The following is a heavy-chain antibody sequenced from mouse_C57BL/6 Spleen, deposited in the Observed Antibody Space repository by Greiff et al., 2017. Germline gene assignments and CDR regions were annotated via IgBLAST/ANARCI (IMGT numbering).Heavy chain of an antibody. D-gene: IGHD2-4*01. CDR2: INYDGSST. CDR1: GFTFSDYY. Sequence: EVHLVESEGGLVQPGSSMKLSCTASGFTFSDYYMAWVRQVPEKGLEWVANINYDGSSTYYLDSLKSRFIISRDNAKNILYLQMSSLKSEDTATYYCARYDYDGDVYYAMDYWGQGTSVTVSS. J-gene: IGHJ4*01. CDR3: ARYDYDGDVYYAMDY. V-gene: IGHV5-16*01.